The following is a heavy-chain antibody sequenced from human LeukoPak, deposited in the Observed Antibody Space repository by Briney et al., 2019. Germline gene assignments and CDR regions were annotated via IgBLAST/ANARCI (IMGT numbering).Heavy chain of an antibody. CDR1: GFTFSSYA. J-gene: IGHJ6*02. D-gene: IGHD2-21*02. V-gene: IGHV3-30-3*01. CDR2: ISYDGSNK. CDR3: AREQIVVVTAIVPYYYGMDV. Sequence: GRSLRLSCAASGFTFSSYAMHWVRQAPGKGLEWVAVISYDGSNKYYADSVKGRFTISRDNSKNTLYLQMNSLRAEDTAVYYCAREQIVVVTAIVPYYYGMDVWGQGTTVTVSS.